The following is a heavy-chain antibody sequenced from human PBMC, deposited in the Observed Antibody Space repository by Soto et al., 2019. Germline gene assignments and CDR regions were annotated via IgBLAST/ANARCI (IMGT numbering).Heavy chain of an antibody. CDR1: GGSVSRGSYY. V-gene: IGHV4-61*01. Sequence: SETRSLTWTVSGGSVSRGSYYWIWIRQPPGKGLEWIGYIYYSGSTNYNPSLKNRVTISVDTSKNQFSLKLSSVTAADTAVYYCARIPTTGTVDYWGQGTLVTVSS. CDR3: ARIPTTGTVDY. D-gene: IGHD1-1*01. CDR2: IYYSGST. J-gene: IGHJ4*02.